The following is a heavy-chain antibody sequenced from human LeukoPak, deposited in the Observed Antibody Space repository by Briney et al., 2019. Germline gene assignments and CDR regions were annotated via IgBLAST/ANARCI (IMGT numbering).Heavy chain of an antibody. D-gene: IGHD1-26*01. CDR2: MNPNSGNT. J-gene: IGHJ4*02. CDR3: ARVISMGASE. Sequence: ASVKVSCEASGYTFTSYDINWVRQATGQGLEWMGWMNPNSGNTGYAQKFQGRVTITRNTSISTAYMELSSLRAEDTAVYYCARVISMGASEWGQGTLVTVSS. V-gene: IGHV1-8*03. CDR1: GYTFTSYD.